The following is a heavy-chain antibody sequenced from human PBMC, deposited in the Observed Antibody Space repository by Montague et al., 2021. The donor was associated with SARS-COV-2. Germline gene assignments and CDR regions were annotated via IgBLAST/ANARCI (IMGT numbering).Heavy chain of an antibody. V-gene: IGHV4-39*01. Sequence: SETLSLTCTVSGDSTSCPNCYWGWIRQPPGKGLDWIGTIYNSGTTYYNPSLKSRLTISIDTSKNHFSLKLPSVTAADTAVYYCARHRNYGDHSLDNWFHPWGQGTLVTVSS. CDR3: ARHRNYGDHSLDNWFHP. D-gene: IGHD4-17*01. J-gene: IGHJ5*02. CDR2: IYNSGTT. CDR1: GDSTSCPNCY.